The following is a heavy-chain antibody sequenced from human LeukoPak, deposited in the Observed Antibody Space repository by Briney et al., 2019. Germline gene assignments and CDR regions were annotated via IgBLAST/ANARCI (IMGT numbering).Heavy chain of an antibody. V-gene: IGHV1-69*04. J-gene: IGHJ4*02. CDR2: IIPILGIA. CDR1: GGTFSSYA. Sequence: ASVTVSCKASGGTFSSYAISWVRQAPGQGLEWMGRIIPILGIANYAQKFQGRVTITADKSTSTAYMELSSLRSEDTAVYYCASIGGNSPLDYWGQGILVTVSS. D-gene: IGHD4-23*01. CDR3: ASIGGNSPLDY.